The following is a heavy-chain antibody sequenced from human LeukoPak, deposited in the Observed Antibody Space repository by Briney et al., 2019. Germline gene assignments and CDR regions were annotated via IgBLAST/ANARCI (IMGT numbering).Heavy chain of an antibody. CDR3: AREGGYSYGTSGLDVY. V-gene: IGHV1-69*13. J-gene: IGHJ4*02. Sequence: SVKVSCKASGGTFSSYAISWVRQAPGQGLEWMGGIIPIFGTANYAQKFQGRVTITADESTSTAYMELSSLRSEDTAVYYCAREGGYSYGTSGLDVYWGQGTLVTVSS. CDR2: IIPIFGTA. CDR1: GGTFSSYA. D-gene: IGHD5-18*01.